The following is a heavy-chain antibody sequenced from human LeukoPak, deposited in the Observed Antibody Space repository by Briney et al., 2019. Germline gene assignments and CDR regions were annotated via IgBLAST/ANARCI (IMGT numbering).Heavy chain of an antibody. Sequence: GGSLRLSCAASGFTFSSYWMSWVRQAPGKGLEWVANIKQDGSEKYYVDSVKGRFTVSRDNAKNSLYLQMNSLRAEDTAVYYCASLYGSGSYSSDWFDPWGQGTLVTVSS. CDR1: GFTFSSYW. CDR2: IKQDGSEK. D-gene: IGHD3-10*01. J-gene: IGHJ5*02. V-gene: IGHV3-7*01. CDR3: ASLYGSGSYSSDWFDP.